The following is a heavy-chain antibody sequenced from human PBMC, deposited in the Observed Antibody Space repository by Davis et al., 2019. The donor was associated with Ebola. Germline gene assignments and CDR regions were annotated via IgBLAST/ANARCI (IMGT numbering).Heavy chain of an antibody. V-gene: IGHV4-34*01. CDR3: ARAMEFGGNSRIFGYHYHYYMDV. CDR2: INHSGAT. CDR1: GGSFSGYY. D-gene: IGHD4-23*01. Sequence: PGGSLRLSCAVYGGSFSGYYWSWVRLSPNKGLEWIGEINHSGATKYNPSLKSRVTMSVDTSKNQFSLIVTYVTAADTADYYCARAMEFGGNSRIFGYHYHYYMDVWGRGTTVTVSS. J-gene: IGHJ6*03.